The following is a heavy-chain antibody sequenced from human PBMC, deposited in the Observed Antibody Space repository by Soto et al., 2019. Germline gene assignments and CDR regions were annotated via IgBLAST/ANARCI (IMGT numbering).Heavy chain of an antibody. CDR2: ISYDGSNK. D-gene: IGHD3-3*01. J-gene: IGHJ3*02. CDR3: TTDGPERASYDFWSGYYFPDHRQIEAFDI. V-gene: IGHV3-30*03. Sequence: GGSLRLSCAASGFTFSSYGMHWVRQAPGKGLEWVAVISYDGSNKYYADSVKGRFTISRDNSKNTLYLQMNSLKTEDTAVYYCTTDGPERASYDFWSGYYFPDHRQIEAFDIWGQGTMVTVSS. CDR1: GFTFSSYG.